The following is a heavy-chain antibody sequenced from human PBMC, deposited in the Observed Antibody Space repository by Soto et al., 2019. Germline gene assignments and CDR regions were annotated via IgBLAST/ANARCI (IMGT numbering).Heavy chain of an antibody. CDR3: AKGLTGAPYYAMDV. CDR1: GFNFGPFW. Sequence: GGSLRLSCAASGFNFGPFWMHWVRQAPGKGLVWVSHINSDGSTIVYADSVKGRFTISRDNAKSTLYLQMNSLRAEDTAVYYCAKGLTGAPYYAMDVWGQGTTVTVSS. J-gene: IGHJ6*02. V-gene: IGHV3-74*01. CDR2: INSDGSTI. D-gene: IGHD7-27*01.